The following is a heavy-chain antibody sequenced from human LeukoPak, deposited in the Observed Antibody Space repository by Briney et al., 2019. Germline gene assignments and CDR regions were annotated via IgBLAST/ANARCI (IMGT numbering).Heavy chain of an antibody. Sequence: PGGSLRLSCAASGFTFSSYSMNWVRQAPGKGLEWVSSISSSSSYIYYADSVKGRFTISRDNAKNSLYLQMNSLRAEDTAVYYCAREPEQTSSWYRRFDYWGQGTLVTVSS. CDR2: ISSSSSYI. J-gene: IGHJ4*02. CDR1: GFTFSSYS. D-gene: IGHD6-13*01. V-gene: IGHV3-21*01. CDR3: AREPEQTSSWYRRFDY.